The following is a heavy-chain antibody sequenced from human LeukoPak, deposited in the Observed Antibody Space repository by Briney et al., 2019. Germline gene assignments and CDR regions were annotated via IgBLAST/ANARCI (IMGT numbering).Heavy chain of an antibody. CDR3: ARLDDILTGYNWADY. J-gene: IGHJ4*02. CDR1: GYTFTGYY. CDR2: INPNSGGT. D-gene: IGHD3-9*01. V-gene: IGHV1-2*02. Sequence: ASVKVSCKVSGYTFTGYYMHWVRQAPGQGLEWMGWINPNSGGTNYAQKFQGRVTMTRDTSISTAYMELSRLRSDDTAVYYCARLDDILTGYNWADYWGQGTLVTVSS.